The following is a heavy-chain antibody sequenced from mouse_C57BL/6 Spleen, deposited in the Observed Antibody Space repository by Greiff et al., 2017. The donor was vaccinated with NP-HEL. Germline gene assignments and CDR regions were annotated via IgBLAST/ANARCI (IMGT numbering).Heavy chain of an antibody. J-gene: IGHJ4*01. CDR1: GFTFSSYT. CDR2: ISGGGGNT. Sequence: EVKLMESGGGLVKPGGSLKLSCAASGFTFSSYTMSWVRQTPEKRLEWVATISGGGGNTYYPDSVKGRFTISRDNAKNTLYLQMSSLRSEDTAMYDCARGGSGGDDMDYWGQGTTVTVSS. CDR3: ARGGSGGDDMDY. V-gene: IGHV5-9*04.